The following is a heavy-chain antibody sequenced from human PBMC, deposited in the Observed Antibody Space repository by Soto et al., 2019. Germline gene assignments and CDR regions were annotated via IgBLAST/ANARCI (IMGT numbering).Heavy chain of an antibody. J-gene: IGHJ5*02. CDR2: IYWDGDK. CDR3: AHRATMTIFGLIIDTGTWFDP. D-gene: IGHD3-3*01. Sequence: QINLIESGPTLVNPTQTLTLTCTFSGFSLSTSGAAVGWVRQPPGRALEWLALIYWDGDKRYNASLGNRLTITKDTSMIHVVLTLTNVDPADTATYYCAHRATMTIFGLIIDTGTWFDPWGQGTRVIVSS. V-gene: IGHV2-5*02. CDR1: GFSLSTSGAA.